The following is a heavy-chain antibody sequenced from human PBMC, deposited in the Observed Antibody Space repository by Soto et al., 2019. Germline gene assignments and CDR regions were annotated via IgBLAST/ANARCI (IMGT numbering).Heavy chain of an antibody. CDR1: GGSISSGGYS. CDR2: IYHSGST. J-gene: IGHJ3*02. CDR3: AIARDYDFWSGYAFDI. V-gene: IGHV4-30-2*01. Sequence: SQTLSLTCAVSGGSISSGGYSWSWIRQPPGKGLEWIGYIYHSGSTYYNPSLKSRVTISVDRSKNQFSLKLSSVTAADTAVYYCAIARDYDFWSGYAFDIWGQGTMVTVSS. D-gene: IGHD3-3*01.